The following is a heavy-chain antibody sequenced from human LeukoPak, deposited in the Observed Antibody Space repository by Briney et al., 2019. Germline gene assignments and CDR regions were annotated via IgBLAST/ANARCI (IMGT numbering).Heavy chain of an antibody. Sequence: PSETLSLTCTVSGGSISNYYWSWIRQPAGKGLEWIGRIYSSGSTNYNPSLKSRLTMSVDTSKNQFSLKLSSVTAADTAVYYCAREGAYYYGSVSYGDYHYYMDVWGKGTRVTISS. CDR3: AREGAYYYGSVSYGDYHYYMDV. CDR2: IYSSGST. D-gene: IGHD3-10*01. J-gene: IGHJ6*03. CDR1: GGSISNYY. V-gene: IGHV4-4*07.